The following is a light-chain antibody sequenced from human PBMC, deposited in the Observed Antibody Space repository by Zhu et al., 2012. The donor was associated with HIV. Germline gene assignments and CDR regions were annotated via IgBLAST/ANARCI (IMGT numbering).Light chain of an antibody. V-gene: IGKV1-9*01. J-gene: IGKJ3*01. CDR3: QQLSGYPLFI. Sequence: LIYDTSTLQSGVTSTFSGSGSGTEFTLTISSLRPEDFATYYCQQLSGYPLFIYGPGTKVDIK. CDR2: DTS.